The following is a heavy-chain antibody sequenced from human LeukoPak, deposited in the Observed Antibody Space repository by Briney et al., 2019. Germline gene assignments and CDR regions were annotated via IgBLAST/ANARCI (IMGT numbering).Heavy chain of an antibody. CDR1: GFTFSSYW. CDR3: ARDQSYDSRPWVGAFDL. V-gene: IGHV3-7*01. Sequence: GGSLRLSCAASGFTFSSYWMSWVRQAPGKGLEWVANIKQDGSEKYYVDSVKGRFTISRDNAKNSLYLQMNSLRAEDTAVYYCARDQSYDSRPWVGAFDLWGQGTLVTVSS. J-gene: IGHJ3*01. CDR2: IKQDGSEK. D-gene: IGHD3-22*01.